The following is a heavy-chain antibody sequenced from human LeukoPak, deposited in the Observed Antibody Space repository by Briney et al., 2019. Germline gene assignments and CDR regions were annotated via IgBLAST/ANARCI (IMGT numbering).Heavy chain of an antibody. CDR1: GGSISSYY. D-gene: IGHD1/OR15-1a*01. V-gene: IGHV4-59*01. CDR3: ARGSRSHVAWPGPRLFDP. J-gene: IGHJ5*02. Sequence: SETLSLTCTVSGGSISSYYWSWIRQPPGKGQEWIGYIYYSGSTNYNPSLKSRVTISVDTSKNQFSLKLSSVTAADTAVYYCARGSRSHVAWPGPRLFDPWGQGTLVTVSS. CDR2: IYYSGST.